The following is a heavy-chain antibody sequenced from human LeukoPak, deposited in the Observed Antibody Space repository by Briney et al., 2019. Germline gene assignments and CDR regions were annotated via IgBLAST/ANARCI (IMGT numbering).Heavy chain of an antibody. J-gene: IGHJ4*02. CDR1: GYTFTSYG. Sequence: GASVKVSCKASGYTFTSYGISWVRQAPGQGLEWMGWISAYNGNINYAQKLQGRVTMTTDTSTSTAYMELRSLRSDDTAVYYCARGKDYYDSSGYYFDYWGQGTLVTVSS. CDR2: ISAYNGNI. CDR3: ARGKDYYDSSGYYFDY. V-gene: IGHV1-18*01. D-gene: IGHD3-22*01.